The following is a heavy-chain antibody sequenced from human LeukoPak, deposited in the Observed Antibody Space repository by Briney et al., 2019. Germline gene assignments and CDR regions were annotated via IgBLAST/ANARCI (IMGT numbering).Heavy chain of an antibody. CDR2: ISSSGTTI. CDR1: GFTFRSYS. CDR3: ARKYCSTTSCLFDN. Sequence: GGSLRLSCAASGFTFRSYSMNWVRQAPGKGLQWVSDISSSGTTIYYADSVKGRFTISRDNAKNSLYLQMNSLRAEDTAVYYCARKYCSTTSCLFDNWGQGTLVTVSS. J-gene: IGHJ4*02. V-gene: IGHV3-48*04. D-gene: IGHD2-2*01.